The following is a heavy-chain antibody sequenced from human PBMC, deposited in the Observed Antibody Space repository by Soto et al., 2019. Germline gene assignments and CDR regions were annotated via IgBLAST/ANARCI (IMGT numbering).Heavy chain of an antibody. CDR2: IFSNDEK. CDR3: ARILFGRSVAGGYFYMDV. V-gene: IGHV2-26*01. CDR1: GFSLSNGKVG. Sequence: HVTSKESGPVLVKPTETLTLTCTVSGFSLSNGKVGVSWIRQPPGKALEWLAHIFSNDEKSYRTSLKSRLTISEDTSKSQVVLTMTNVDPVDTATYYCARILFGRSVAGGYFYMDVW. D-gene: IGHD6-19*01. J-gene: IGHJ6*03.